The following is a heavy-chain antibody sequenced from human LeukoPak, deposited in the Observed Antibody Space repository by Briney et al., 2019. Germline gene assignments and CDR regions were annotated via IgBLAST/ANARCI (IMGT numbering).Heavy chain of an antibody. Sequence: GGSLRLSCAASGFTFSGYAMTWVRQAPGKGLEWVATISGPGSTTYYADSIKGRFTISRDNSQNTLYLQMNSLRAEDTAIYYCAKGLLTKTHGISWDPFDSWGQGTLVSVSS. CDR2: ISGPGSTT. V-gene: IGHV3-23*01. CDR1: GFTFSGYA. CDR3: AKGLLTKTHGISWDPFDS. J-gene: IGHJ4*02. D-gene: IGHD6-13*01.